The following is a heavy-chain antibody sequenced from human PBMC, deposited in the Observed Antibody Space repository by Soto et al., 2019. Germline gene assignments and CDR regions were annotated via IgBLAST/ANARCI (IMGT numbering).Heavy chain of an antibody. CDR3: ARDHSTSSYSWFDP. CDR1: GGTFSSYS. D-gene: IGHD6-6*01. J-gene: IGHJ5*02. V-gene: IGHV1-69*13. CDR2: IIPIFGTA. Sequence: SVKVSCKASGGTFSSYSITWVRQAPGQGLEWMGGIIPIFGTANYAQKFQGRVTITADESTSTAYMELSSLRSEDTALYYCARDHSTSSYSWFDPWGQGTLVTVS.